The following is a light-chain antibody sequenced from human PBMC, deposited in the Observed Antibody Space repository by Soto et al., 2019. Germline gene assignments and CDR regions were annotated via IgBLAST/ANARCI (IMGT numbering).Light chain of an antibody. CDR3: CSYAGSSTPHYV. CDR2: EGS. Sequence: QSALTQPASVSGSPGPSITIACTGTSSDVGSYNLVSWYQQHPGKAPKLMIYEGSKRPSGVSNRFSGSKSGNTASLTISGPQAEDEGDYSCCSYAGSSTPHYVFGAGTKLTVL. CDR1: SSDVGSYNL. V-gene: IGLV2-23*01. J-gene: IGLJ1*01.